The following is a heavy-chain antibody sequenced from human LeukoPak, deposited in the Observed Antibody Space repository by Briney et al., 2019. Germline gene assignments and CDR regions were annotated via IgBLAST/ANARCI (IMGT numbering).Heavy chain of an antibody. Sequence: PGGSLRLSCAASGFTFSNAWMSWVGQAPGKGLEWVGRIKSKTDGGTTDYAAPVKGRLTISRDDSKNTLYLQMNSLRAEDTAVYYCAKDRGVYSSSPRGFDYWGQGTLVTVSS. CDR1: GFTFSNAW. V-gene: IGHV3-15*01. D-gene: IGHD6-6*01. CDR3: AKDRGVYSSSPRGFDY. CDR2: IKSKTDGGTT. J-gene: IGHJ4*02.